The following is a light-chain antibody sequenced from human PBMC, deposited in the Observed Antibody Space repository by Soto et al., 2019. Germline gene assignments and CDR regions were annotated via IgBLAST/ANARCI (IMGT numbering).Light chain of an antibody. CDR3: QQRSNWPLT. Sequence: EIVLTQSPATVSLSPRERATLSCRASQSVSIYLAWYQQKPGQAPRLLIYDASNRASDIPARVSGSGSETDITLTISSLEPEELAIYYCQQRSNWPLTFGGGTKVDI. J-gene: IGKJ4*01. CDR2: DAS. CDR1: QSVSIY. V-gene: IGKV3-11*01.